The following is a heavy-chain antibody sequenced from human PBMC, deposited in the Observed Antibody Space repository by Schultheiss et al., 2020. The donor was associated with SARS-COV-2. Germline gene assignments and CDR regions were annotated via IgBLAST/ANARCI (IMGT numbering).Heavy chain of an antibody. CDR3: ARAPPMYYYDAFDI. V-gene: IGHV1-69*04. D-gene: IGHD3-10*01. CDR2: IIPILGIA. J-gene: IGHJ3*02. Sequence: SVKVSCKASGGTFSSYAISWVRQAPGQGLEWMGRIIPILGIANYAQKFQGRVTITADKSTSTAYMELSSLRSEDTAVYYCARAPPMYYYDAFDIWGQGTMVTVSS. CDR1: GGTFSSYA.